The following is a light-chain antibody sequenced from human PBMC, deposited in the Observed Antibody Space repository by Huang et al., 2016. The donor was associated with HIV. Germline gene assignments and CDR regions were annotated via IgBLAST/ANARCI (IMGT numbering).Light chain of an antibody. CDR2: DAS. CDR3: QHYDDPYT. CDR1: QDISNY. J-gene: IGKJ2*01. V-gene: IGKV1-33*01. Sequence: DIQMTQSPSSMSASVGDRVTITCQASQDISNYLSWYQHKPGRAPKPLIFDASSLETGVPSRFSGSGSGTYFTLTIASLQPEDVATYYCQHYDDPYTFCQGTKLEIK.